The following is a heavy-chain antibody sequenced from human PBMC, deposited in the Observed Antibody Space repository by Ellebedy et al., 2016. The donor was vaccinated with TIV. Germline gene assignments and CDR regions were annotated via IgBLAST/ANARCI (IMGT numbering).Heavy chain of an antibody. D-gene: IGHD4-17*01. V-gene: IGHV4-59*12. CDR2: IYYSGST. CDR1: GGSISSYY. J-gene: IGHJ4*02. Sequence: SETLSLTCTVSGGSISSYYWSWIRQPPGKGLEWIGYIYYSGSTNYNPSLKSRVTISVDTSKNQFSLKLSSVTAAGTAVYYCAREHGDYYFDYWGQGTLVTVSS. CDR3: AREHGDYYFDY.